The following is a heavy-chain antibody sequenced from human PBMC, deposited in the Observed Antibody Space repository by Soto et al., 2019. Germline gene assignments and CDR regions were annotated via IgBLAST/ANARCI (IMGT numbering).Heavy chain of an antibody. J-gene: IGHJ4*02. V-gene: IGHV4-34*01. D-gene: IGHD4-17*01. Sequence: QVQLQQWGAGLLKPSETLSLTCAVYGGSFSGYYWSWIRQPPGKGLEWIGEVNHSGSTNYNPSLKSRVTCSVDTSKNQFSLRLRSVTAADTAVYYCVACDYGDYPRYWGQGTLLTVSS. CDR3: VACDYGDYPRY. CDR1: GGSFSGYY. CDR2: VNHSGST.